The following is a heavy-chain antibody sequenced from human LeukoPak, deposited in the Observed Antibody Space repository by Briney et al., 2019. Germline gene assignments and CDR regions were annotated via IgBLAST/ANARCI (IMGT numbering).Heavy chain of an antibody. Sequence: PSETLSLTCTVSGGSISRSSYYWGWIRQPPGKGLEWIGSIYYSGSTYYNPSLKSRVTISVDTSKNQFSLKLSSVTAADTAVYYCARARYFDLWGRGTLVTVSS. CDR1: GGSISRSSYY. J-gene: IGHJ2*01. V-gene: IGHV4-39*07. CDR3: ARARYFDL. CDR2: IYYSGST.